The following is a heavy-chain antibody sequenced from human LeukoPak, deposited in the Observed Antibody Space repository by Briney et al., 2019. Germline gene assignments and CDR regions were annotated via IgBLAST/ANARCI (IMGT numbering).Heavy chain of an antibody. V-gene: IGHV3-20*04. D-gene: IGHD3-3*01. J-gene: IGHJ4*02. CDR1: GFTFDDYG. CDR3: ARDGELRFLEWLPDFDY. Sequence: GGSLRLSCAASGFTFDDYGMSWVRQAPGKGLEWVSGINWNGGSTGYADSVKGRFTISRDNAKNSLYLQMNSLRAEDTALYYCARDGELRFLEWLPDFDYWGQGTLVTVSS. CDR2: INWNGGST.